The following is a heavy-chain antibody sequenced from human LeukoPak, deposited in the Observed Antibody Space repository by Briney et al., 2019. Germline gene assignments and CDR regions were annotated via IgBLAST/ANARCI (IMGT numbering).Heavy chain of an antibody. CDR3: ARDCSGGSCYGLDY. V-gene: IGHV3-53*01. J-gene: IGHJ4*02. Sequence: PGGSLRLSCAASGFTVSSNYMSWVRQAPGKGLEWVSVINSGGSTYYADSVKGRFTISRDNSKNTLYLQMNSLRAEDTAVYYCARDCSGGSCYGLDYWGQGTLVTVSS. CDR1: GFTVSSNY. CDR2: INSGGST. D-gene: IGHD2-15*01.